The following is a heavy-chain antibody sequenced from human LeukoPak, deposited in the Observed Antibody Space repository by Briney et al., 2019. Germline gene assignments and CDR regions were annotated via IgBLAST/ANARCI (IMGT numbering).Heavy chain of an antibody. Sequence: PSETLSLTCTVPGGSISSYYWSWIRQPAGKGLEWIGRIYTSGSTNYNPSLKSRVTMSVDTSKNQFSLKLSSVTAADTAVYYCARDGYYDSSGYFYYFDYWGQGTLVTVSS. J-gene: IGHJ4*02. V-gene: IGHV4-4*07. CDR1: GGSISSYY. D-gene: IGHD3-22*01. CDR3: ARDGYYDSSGYFYYFDY. CDR2: IYTSGST.